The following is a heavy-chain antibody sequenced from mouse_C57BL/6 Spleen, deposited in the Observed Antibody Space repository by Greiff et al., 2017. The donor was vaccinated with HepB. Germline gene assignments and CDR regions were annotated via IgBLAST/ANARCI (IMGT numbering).Heavy chain of an antibody. CDR3: PDFVGSSTS. D-gene: IGHD2-2*01. CDR2: INPYNGGT. J-gene: IGHJ2*01. Sequence: VQLQQSGPVLVKPGASVKMSCKASGYTFTDYYMNWVKQSHGKSLEWIGVINPYNGGTSYNQKFKGKATLTVDKSSSPAYMELNSLTSEDSAVYYCPDFVGSSTSWGQGPPLTVS. V-gene: IGHV1-19*01. CDR1: GYTFTDYY.